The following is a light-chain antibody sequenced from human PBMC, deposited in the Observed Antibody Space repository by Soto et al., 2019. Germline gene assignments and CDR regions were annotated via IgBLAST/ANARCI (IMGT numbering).Light chain of an antibody. V-gene: IGKV3-20*01. CDR3: QQHSSSPWT. CDR1: QSVTSDY. CDR2: AVS. Sequence: DIVLTQSPGTLSLSPGESAALSCRASQSVTSDYLVWYRQKPGQAPRLLIYAVSSRAAGIPDRFSGSGSGTDFTLTITRLETEDSAVYYCQQHSSSPWTFGQGTRVEV. J-gene: IGKJ1*01.